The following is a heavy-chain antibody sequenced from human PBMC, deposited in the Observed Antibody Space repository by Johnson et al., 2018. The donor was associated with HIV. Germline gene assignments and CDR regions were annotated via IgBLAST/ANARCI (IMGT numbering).Heavy chain of an antibody. V-gene: IGHV3-30*04. CDR3: ARLPSGYSRDAFDI. CDR1: GFTFSSYA. D-gene: IGHD5-18*01. J-gene: IGHJ3*02. Sequence: QVLLVESGGGLVQPGWSLRLSCAASGFTFSSYAMHWVRQAPGKGLEWVAVISYDGSNKYYADSVKGRFTISRDNSKNTLYLQMNSLRAEDTAVYYCARLPSGYSRDAFDIWGQGTMVTVSS. CDR2: ISYDGSNK.